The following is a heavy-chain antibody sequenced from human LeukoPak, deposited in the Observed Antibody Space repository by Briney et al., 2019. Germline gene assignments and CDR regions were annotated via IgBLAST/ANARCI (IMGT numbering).Heavy chain of an antibody. CDR3: ATVLPMTTVVEYYFDY. CDR2: INPNSGGT. V-gene: IGHV1-2*02. D-gene: IGHD4-17*01. CDR1: GYTFTGYY. Sequence: ASVKVSCKASGYTFTGYYMHWVRQAPGQGLEWMGWINPNSGGTNYAQKFQGRVTMTEDTSTDTAYMELSSLRSEDTAVYYCATVLPMTTVVEYYFDYWGQGTLVTVSS. J-gene: IGHJ4*02.